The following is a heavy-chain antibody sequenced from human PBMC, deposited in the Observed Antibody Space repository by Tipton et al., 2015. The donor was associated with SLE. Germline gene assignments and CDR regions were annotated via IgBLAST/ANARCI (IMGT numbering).Heavy chain of an antibody. J-gene: IGHJ4*02. D-gene: IGHD5-18*01. CDR3: ARADTWIQLWLDY. CDR2: IYYSGST. CDR1: GGSISSSSYY. Sequence: TLSLTCTVSGGSISSSSYYWGWIRQPPGKGLEWIGSIYYSGSTYYNPSLKSRVTISIVTSKNQFSLKLNSVTAADTAVYYCARADTWIQLWLDYWGQGTRVTVSS. V-gene: IGHV4-39*07.